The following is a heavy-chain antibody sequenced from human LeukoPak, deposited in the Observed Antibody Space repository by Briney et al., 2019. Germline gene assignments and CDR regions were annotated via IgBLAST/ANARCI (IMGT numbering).Heavy chain of an antibody. CDR1: GFTFSSYE. Sequence: GGSLRLSCAASGFTFSSYEMNWVRQAPGKGLEWVSYITSSGSTIYYADSVKVRFTISRDNAKNSLYLQMNSLRAEDTAVYYCARSMVRGVTFDYWGQGTLVTVSS. V-gene: IGHV3-48*03. CDR3: ARSMVRGVTFDY. J-gene: IGHJ4*02. CDR2: ITSSGSTI. D-gene: IGHD3-10*01.